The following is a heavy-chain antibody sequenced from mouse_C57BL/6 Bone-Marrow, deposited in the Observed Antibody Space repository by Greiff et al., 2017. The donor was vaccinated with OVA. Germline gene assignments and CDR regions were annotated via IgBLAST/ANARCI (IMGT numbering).Heavy chain of an antibody. CDR3: ARYDGYPDY. CDR1: GYTFTNYW. D-gene: IGHD2-3*01. J-gene: IGHJ2*01. V-gene: IGHV1-63*01. CDR2: IYPGGGYT. Sequence: VQLVESGAELVRPGTSVKMSCKASGYTFTNYWIGWAKQRPGHGLEWIGDIYPGGGYTNYNEKFKGKATLTADKSSSTAYMQFSSLTSEDSAIYYCARYDGYPDYWGQGTTLTVSS.